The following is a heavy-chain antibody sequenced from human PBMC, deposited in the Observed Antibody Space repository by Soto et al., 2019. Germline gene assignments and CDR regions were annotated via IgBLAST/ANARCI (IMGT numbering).Heavy chain of an antibody. CDR3: AREMVRGVGSDY. CDR2: ISTYNGNT. CDR1: GYTFTSYG. Sequence: ASVKVSCKASGYTFTSYGISWVRQAPGQGLEWMGWISTYNGNTKYAQKLQGRVTMTTDTSTSTAYMELRSLRSDDTAVFYCAREMVRGVGSDYWGQGILVTVSS. V-gene: IGHV1-18*01. D-gene: IGHD3-10*01. J-gene: IGHJ4*02.